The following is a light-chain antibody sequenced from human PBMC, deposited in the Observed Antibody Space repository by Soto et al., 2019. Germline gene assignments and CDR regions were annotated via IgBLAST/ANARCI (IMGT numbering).Light chain of an antibody. CDR1: NGDVGAYNH. V-gene: IGLV2-11*01. J-gene: IGLJ2*01. Sequence: QSALTQPRSVSGSPGQSVTISCTGTNGDVGAYNHVSWYQQHPGKVPKLIIYAVTKRPSGVPVRFSASKSGDTASLTISGLQADDEADYFCCSYTGTSTYVLFGAGTKLTVL. CDR3: CSYTGTSTYVL. CDR2: AVT.